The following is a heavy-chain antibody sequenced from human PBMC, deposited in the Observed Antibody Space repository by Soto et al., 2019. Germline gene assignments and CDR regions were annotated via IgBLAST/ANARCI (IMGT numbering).Heavy chain of an antibody. CDR3: AKSLRERSGWNTDY. V-gene: IGHV4-59*01. Sequence: ETFSLTCTVSGDFISSLYWSWIRQPPGKGLEWIGYIYYSGSINYNPSLKSRVTISVDPSKNQFSLRLSSVTAADTAVYYCAKSLRERSGWNTDYWGQGTLGTVSS. CDR2: IYYSGSI. D-gene: IGHD6-19*01. CDR1: GDFISSLY. J-gene: IGHJ4*02.